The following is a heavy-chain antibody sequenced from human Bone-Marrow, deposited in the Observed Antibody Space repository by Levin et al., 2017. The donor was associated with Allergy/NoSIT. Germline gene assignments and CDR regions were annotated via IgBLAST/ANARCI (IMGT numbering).Heavy chain of an antibody. J-gene: IGHJ4*02. V-gene: IGHV1-8*01. CDR2: MSPNSGNT. Sequence: RASVKVSCRASGYTFTSHEIHWVRLATGQGLEWMGWMSPNSGNTDYAQKFQGRVTMTRNTSTTTAYMELSSLRSEDTAVYYCAMAVAAGVFDQWGQGTLVTVSS. CDR1: GYTFTSHE. D-gene: IGHD6-19*01. CDR3: AMAVAAGVFDQ.